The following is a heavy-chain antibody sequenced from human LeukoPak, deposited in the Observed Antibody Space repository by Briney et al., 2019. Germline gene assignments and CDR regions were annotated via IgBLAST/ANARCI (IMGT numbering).Heavy chain of an antibody. V-gene: IGHV4-34*01. CDR1: GGSFSGYY. CDR2: INHSGST. J-gene: IGHJ5*02. D-gene: IGHD1-26*01. CDR3: AKGLGLAIVSTLDR. Sequence: SETLSLTCAVYGGSFSGYYWSWIRQPPGKGLEWIGEINHSGSTNYNPSLKSRVTISVDTSKNQFSLKLSSVTAADTAVYYCAKGLGLAIVSTLDRWGQGTLVTVSS.